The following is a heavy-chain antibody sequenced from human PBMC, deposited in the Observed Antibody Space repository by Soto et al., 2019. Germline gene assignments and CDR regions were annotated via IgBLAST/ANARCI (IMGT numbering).Heavy chain of an antibody. CDR2: ITPFNGNT. V-gene: IGHV1-45*02. CDR3: ARSSSQISPFDY. Sequence: SVKVSCKASRYTFTYRYLHWVRQAPGQALEWMGWITPFNGNTNYAQKFQDRVTITRDRSMSTAYMELSSLRSEDTAMYYCARSSSQISPFDYWGQGTLVTVSS. CDR1: RYTFTYRY. J-gene: IGHJ4*02. D-gene: IGHD3-3*02.